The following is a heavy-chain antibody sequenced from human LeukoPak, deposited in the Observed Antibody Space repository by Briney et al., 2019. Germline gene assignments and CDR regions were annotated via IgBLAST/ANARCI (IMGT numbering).Heavy chain of an antibody. CDR1: GFTFSSYE. CDR3: ARTVAGLPLDAFDI. D-gene: IGHD6-19*01. CDR2: ISISGSTI. V-gene: IGHV3-48*03. J-gene: IGHJ3*02. Sequence: GGSLRLSCAASGFTFSSYEMNWVRQAPGKGLEWVSFISISGSTIYYADSVKGRFTISRDNAKDSLYLQMNSLRAEDTAVYYCARTVAGLPLDAFDIWGQGTMVTVSS.